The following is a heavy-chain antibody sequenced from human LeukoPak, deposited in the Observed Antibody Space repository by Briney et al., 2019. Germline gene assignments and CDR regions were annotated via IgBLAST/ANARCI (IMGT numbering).Heavy chain of an antibody. D-gene: IGHD3-22*01. CDR2: IYYSGST. Sequence: PSETLSLTCTVSGGSISSYYWSWIRQPPGKGLEWIGYIYYSGSTNYNPSLKSRVTISVDTSKNQFSLKLSSVTAADTAVYYCARDYYDSSGYYSVSWFDPWGQGTLVTVSS. J-gene: IGHJ5*02. CDR1: GGSISSYY. V-gene: IGHV4-59*01. CDR3: ARDYYDSSGYYSVSWFDP.